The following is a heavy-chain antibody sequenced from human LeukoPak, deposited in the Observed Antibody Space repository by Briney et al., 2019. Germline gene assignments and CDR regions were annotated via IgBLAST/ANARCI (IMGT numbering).Heavy chain of an antibody. CDR2: INPSGGST. J-gene: IGHJ4*02. Sequence: ASAKVSCKAAGYTFTNYFMHWVRQAPGQGLEWMGMINPSGGSTSYAQKFQGRVTMTRDTSTSTVYMDLSSLRFEDTAVYYCARGMAKGKDYWGQGTLVTVSS. CDR3: ARGMAKGKDY. V-gene: IGHV1-46*01. CDR1: GYTFTNYF. D-gene: IGHD2-8*01.